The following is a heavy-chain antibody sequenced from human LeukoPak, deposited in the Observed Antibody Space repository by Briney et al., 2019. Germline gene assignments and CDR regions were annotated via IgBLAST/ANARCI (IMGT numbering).Heavy chain of an antibody. CDR3: ARESWYRFEY. J-gene: IGHJ4*02. CDR1: GFFFSDYY. Sequence: PGGSLRLSCAASGFFFSDYYMSWIRQTPGKGLEWIAYISSDGSPDHYADSVKGRFTISGDTAQNSVHLQMNNLRVGDTAIYYCARESWYRFEYWGQGTVVTVSS. CDR2: ISSDGSPD. V-gene: IGHV3-11*04. D-gene: IGHD6-13*01.